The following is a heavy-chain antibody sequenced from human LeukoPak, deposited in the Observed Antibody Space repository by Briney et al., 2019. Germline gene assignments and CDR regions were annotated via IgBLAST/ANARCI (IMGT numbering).Heavy chain of an antibody. Sequence: SETLSLTCTVSGGSISSYYRSWVRQPPGKGLEWVGSMYHSGSTYYNPSLKRRVTISVDTSKNQFSLKLSSVTAADTAVYYCARALNDAFDIWGQGTMVTVSS. D-gene: IGHD3-10*01. J-gene: IGHJ3*02. CDR3: ARALNDAFDI. V-gene: IGHV4-59*04. CDR2: MYHSGST. CDR1: GGSISSYY.